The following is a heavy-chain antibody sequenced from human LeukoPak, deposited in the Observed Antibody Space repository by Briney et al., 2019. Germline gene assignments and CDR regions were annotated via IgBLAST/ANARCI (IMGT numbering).Heavy chain of an antibody. CDR2: IYTSGST. CDR1: GGSISSYY. D-gene: IGHD3-10*01. Sequence: SETLSLTCTVSGGSISSYYWSWIRQPAGKGLEWIGRIYTSGSTNYNPSLKNRVIMSVDTAKNQFSLKLSSLTAADTAVYYCARVRNCYGSRSYYKSTWFDPWGRGTLVTVCS. J-gene: IGHJ5*02. V-gene: IGHV4-4*07. CDR3: ARVRNCYGSRSYYKSTWFDP.